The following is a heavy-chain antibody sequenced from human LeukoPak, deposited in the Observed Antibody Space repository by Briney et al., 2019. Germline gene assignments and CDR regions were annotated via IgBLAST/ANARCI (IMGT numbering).Heavy chain of an antibody. CDR3: TGGSGWYSPDY. CDR1: GFTFSDSA. CDR2: IRGKTNSYAT. D-gene: IGHD6-19*01. J-gene: IGHJ4*02. Sequence: GGSLRLSCAASGFTFSDSAMNRVRQASGKGLEWVGHIRGKTNSYATAYAASVRVRFTISRDDSKNTAYLQMNSLKTEDTAVYYCTGGSGWYSPDYWGQGTLVTVSS. V-gene: IGHV3-73*01.